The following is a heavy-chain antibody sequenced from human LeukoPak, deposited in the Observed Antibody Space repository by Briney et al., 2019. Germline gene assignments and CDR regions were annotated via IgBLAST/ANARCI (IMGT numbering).Heavy chain of an antibody. CDR2: IIPILGIA. J-gene: IGHJ6*02. Sequence: SVKVSCKASGGTFSSYAISWVRQAPGQGLEWMGRIIPILGIANYAQKFQGRVTITADKSTSTAYMELSSLRSEDTAVYYCARGIVVVPAAISYYGMDVWGQGTTVTVSS. D-gene: IGHD2-2*02. CDR3: ARGIVVVPAAISYYGMDV. CDR1: GGTFSSYA. V-gene: IGHV1-69*04.